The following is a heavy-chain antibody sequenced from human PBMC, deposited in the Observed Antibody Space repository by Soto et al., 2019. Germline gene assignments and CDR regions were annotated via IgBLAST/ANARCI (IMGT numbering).Heavy chain of an antibody. CDR2: IKQDGSEK. D-gene: IGHD3-16*01. CDR3: ARLGFVGEGDF. CDR1: GFTFTTYW. J-gene: IGHJ4*02. V-gene: IGHV3-7*03. Sequence: EVQLVESGGGLVQPGGSLRLSCAASGFTFTTYWMSWVRQAPGKGLEWVANIKQDGSEKYYVDSVKGRFTISRDNAKNSLYLQMNSLRAEDTAIYYCARLGFVGEGDFWGQGILVTVSS.